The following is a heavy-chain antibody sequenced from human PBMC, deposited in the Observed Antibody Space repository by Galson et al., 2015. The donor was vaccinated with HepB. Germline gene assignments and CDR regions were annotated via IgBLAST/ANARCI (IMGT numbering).Heavy chain of an antibody. J-gene: IGHJ3*02. D-gene: IGHD3-10*01. CDR3: ARLLWFGELSAAFDI. CDR2: ISAYNGNT. Sequence: SVKVSCKASGYTFTSYGISWVRQAPGQGLEWMGWISAYNGNTNYAQKLQGRVTMTTDTSTSTAYMELRSLRSDDTAVYYCARLLWFGELSAAFDIWGQGTMVTVSS. CDR1: GYTFTSYG. V-gene: IGHV1-18*01.